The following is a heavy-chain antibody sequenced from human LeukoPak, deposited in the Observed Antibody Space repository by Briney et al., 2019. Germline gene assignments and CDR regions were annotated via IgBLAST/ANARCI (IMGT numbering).Heavy chain of an antibody. Sequence: SETLSLTCTVSGDSISSHYWSWIRQPAGKGLEWIGRIYTSGSTNYNPSLKSRVTMSVDTSKNQFSLKLSSVTAADTAVYYCARGVRYCGGDCSDAFDIWGQGTMVTVSS. CDR2: IYTSGST. V-gene: IGHV4-4*07. D-gene: IGHD2-21*02. J-gene: IGHJ3*02. CDR1: GDSISSHY. CDR3: ARGVRYCGGDCSDAFDI.